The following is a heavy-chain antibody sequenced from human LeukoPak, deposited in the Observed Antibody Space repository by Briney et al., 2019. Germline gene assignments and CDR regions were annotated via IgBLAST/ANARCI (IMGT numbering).Heavy chain of an antibody. Sequence: GGSLRLSCAASGFTFSSYAMHWVRQAPGKGLEYVSVISSNGGSTYYANSVKGRSTISRDNSKNTLYLQMGSLRAEDMAVYYCARGAPVRTYYYYAMDVWGQGTTVTVSS. J-gene: IGHJ6*02. CDR1: GFTFSSYA. V-gene: IGHV3-64*01. CDR2: ISSNGGST. CDR3: ARGAPVRTYYYYAMDV. D-gene: IGHD4-17*01.